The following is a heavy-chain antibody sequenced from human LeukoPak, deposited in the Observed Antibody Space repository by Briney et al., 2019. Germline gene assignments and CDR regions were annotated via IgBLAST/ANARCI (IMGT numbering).Heavy chain of an antibody. V-gene: IGHV1-8*01. CDR2: MNHNSGNT. D-gene: IGHD3-16*01. CDR1: GYTFTSYD. J-gene: IGHJ4*02. Sequence: ASVKVSCKASGYTFTSYDMNWVRQAPGQGIEWMGWMNHNSGNTGYAQQFQGRVTMTRNTSISTAYMELSSLRSEDTAVYCCARGPHIWWRPLDYWGQRTLVTVSS. CDR3: ARGPHIWWRPLDY.